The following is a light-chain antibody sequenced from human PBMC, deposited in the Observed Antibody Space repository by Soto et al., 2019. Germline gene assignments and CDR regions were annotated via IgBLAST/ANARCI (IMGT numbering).Light chain of an antibody. CDR2: AAS. J-gene: IGKJ1*01. CDR1: QGISNS. Sequence: DIQMTQSPSSLSASVGDRVTITCRASQGISNSLVWYQQKPGKVPKLLIYAASTLQSGVPSRFSGSGFGTDFTLIIISLQPEDVATYYCQKYNSAPRTFGQGTKVDIK. V-gene: IGKV1-27*01. CDR3: QKYNSAPRT.